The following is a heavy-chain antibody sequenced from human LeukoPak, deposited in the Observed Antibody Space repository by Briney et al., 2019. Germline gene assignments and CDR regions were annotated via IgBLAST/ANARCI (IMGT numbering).Heavy chain of an antibody. CDR1: GGSISSYY. Sequence: SETLSLTCTVSGGSISSYYWSWIRQPPGKGLEWIGYIYYSGSTNYNPSLKSRVTISVDTPKNQFSLKLSSVTAADTAVYYCVRYSSSWYEDWFDPWGQGTLVTVSS. J-gene: IGHJ5*02. CDR3: VRYSSSWYEDWFDP. CDR2: IYYSGST. V-gene: IGHV4-59*01. D-gene: IGHD6-13*01.